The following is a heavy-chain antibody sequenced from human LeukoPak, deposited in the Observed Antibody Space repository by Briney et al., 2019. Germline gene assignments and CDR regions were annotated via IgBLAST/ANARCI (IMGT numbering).Heavy chain of an antibody. Sequence: SVKVSCKASGGTFSSYAISWVRQALGQGLEWMGGIIPIFGTANYAQKFQGRVAITADESTSTAYMELSSLRSEDTAVYYCARDKGNYYDSSGYYYELGYWGQGTLVTVSS. CDR1: GGTFSSYA. CDR2: IIPIFGTA. V-gene: IGHV1-69*01. CDR3: ARDKGNYYDSSGYYYELGY. J-gene: IGHJ4*02. D-gene: IGHD3-22*01.